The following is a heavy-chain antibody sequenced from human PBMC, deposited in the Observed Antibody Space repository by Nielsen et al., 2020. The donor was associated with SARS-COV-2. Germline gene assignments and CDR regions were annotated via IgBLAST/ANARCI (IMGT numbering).Heavy chain of an antibody. CDR2: INEDGSEK. V-gene: IGHV3-7*01. CDR3: TGKAFHV. J-gene: IGHJ3*01. Sequence: VRQAPGKGLEWVASINEDGSEKYYVDSVKGRLTISTDKAKNSLYLQMNSLRVEDTAIYYCTGKAFHVWGQGTMVTVSS.